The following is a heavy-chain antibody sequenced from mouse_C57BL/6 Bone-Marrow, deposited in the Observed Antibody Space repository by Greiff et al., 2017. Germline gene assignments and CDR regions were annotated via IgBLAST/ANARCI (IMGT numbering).Heavy chain of an antibody. CDR1: GYTFTDSN. D-gene: IGHD1-1*01. CDR2: INPNNGGT. Sequence: EVQLQQSGPELVKPGASVKIPCKASGYTFTDSNMGWVKQSHGKSLEWIGDINPNNGGTIYNQKFKGKATLTVDKSSSTAYMERRSLTSEDTAVYYCARGDGSSYYFDYWGQGTTLTVSA. CDR3: ARGDGSSYYFDY. J-gene: IGHJ2*01. V-gene: IGHV1-18*01.